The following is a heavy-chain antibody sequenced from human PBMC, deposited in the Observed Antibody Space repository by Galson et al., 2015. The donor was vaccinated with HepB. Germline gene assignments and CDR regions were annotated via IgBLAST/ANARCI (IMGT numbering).Heavy chain of an antibody. Sequence: SETLSLTCAVYGGSFSGYYWSWIRQPPGKGLEWIGEINHSGSTNYNPSLKSRVTISVDRSKNQFSLKLSSVTAADTAVHYCARGVSSGYEEDAFDIWGQGTMVTVSS. CDR3: ARGVSSGYEEDAFDI. V-gene: IGHV4-34*01. CDR1: GGSFSGYY. CDR2: INHSGST. J-gene: IGHJ3*02. D-gene: IGHD3-22*01.